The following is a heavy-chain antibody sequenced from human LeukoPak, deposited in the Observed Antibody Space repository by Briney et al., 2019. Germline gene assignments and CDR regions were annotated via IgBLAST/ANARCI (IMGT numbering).Heavy chain of an antibody. CDR3: ARLGAAAGTTVDYYYMDV. V-gene: IGHV5-51*01. Sequence: GESLKISCKGSGYSFTSYWIGWVRQMPGKGLEWMGIIYPGDSDTRYSPSFQGQVTISADKSISTAYLQWSSLKASDTAMYYCARLGAAAGTTVDYYYMDVWGKGTTVTVSS. CDR1: GYSFTSYW. D-gene: IGHD6-13*01. CDR2: IYPGDSDT. J-gene: IGHJ6*03.